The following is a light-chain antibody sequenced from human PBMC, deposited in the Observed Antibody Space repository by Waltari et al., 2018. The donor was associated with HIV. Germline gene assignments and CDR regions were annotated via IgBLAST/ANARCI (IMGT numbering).Light chain of an antibody. J-gene: IGKJ1*01. CDR2: GAS. V-gene: IGKV3-20*01. CDR3: QQYGTSPT. Sequence: EIVLTQSPGTLSLSPGDRATLFCRASETVSSNFLAWYQQKPGQAPRLLICGASNRVTGVPDKFSGSGAGTDFTFTITRLEPDDVAVYYCQQYGTSPTFGQGTKVEIQ. CDR1: ETVSSNF.